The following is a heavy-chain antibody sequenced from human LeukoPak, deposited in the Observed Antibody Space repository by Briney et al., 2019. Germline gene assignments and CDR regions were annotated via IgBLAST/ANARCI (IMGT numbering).Heavy chain of an antibody. CDR2: IYHSGST. J-gene: IGHJ5*02. D-gene: IGHD6-13*01. CDR3: ARDGGGYSSSWYNWFDP. V-gene: IGHV4-38-2*02. CDR1: GYSISSGYY. Sequence: SETLSLTCTVSGYSISSGYYWGWIRQPPGKGLERIGSIYHSGSTYYNPSLKSRITISVDTSKNQFSLKMSSVTAADTAFYYCARDGGGYSSSWYNWFDPWGQGTLVTVSS.